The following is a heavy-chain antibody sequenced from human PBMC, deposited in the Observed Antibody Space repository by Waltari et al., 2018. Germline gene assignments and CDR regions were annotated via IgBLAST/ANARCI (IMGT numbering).Heavy chain of an antibody. CDR3: ARAAAGTGNWFDP. D-gene: IGHD6-13*01. V-gene: IGHV1-69*05. Sequence: QVQLVQSGAEVKKPGSSVKVSCKASGGTFSSYAISWVRQAPGQGLAWMGGTIPSCGTANYAQKVQGRGTITTDESTGTAYMELSSLRSEDTAVYYCARAAAGTGNWFDPWGQGTLVTVSS. J-gene: IGHJ5*02. CDR2: TIPSCGTA. CDR1: GGTFSSYA.